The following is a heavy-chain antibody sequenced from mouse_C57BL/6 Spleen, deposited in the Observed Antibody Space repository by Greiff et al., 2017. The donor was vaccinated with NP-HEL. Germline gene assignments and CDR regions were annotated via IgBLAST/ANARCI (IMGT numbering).Heavy chain of an antibody. Sequence: DVQLVESGPGLVKPSQSLSLTCSATGYSITSGYYWNWIRQPPGNQLGWMGYIRYDGSNNYNPSLKNRISITSDTSKNQFFLELNSVTTEDTATYYGARGVCDDDVGWYFDVWGTGTTVTVSS. CDR3: ARGVCDDDVGWYFDV. D-gene: IGHD2-4*01. CDR1: GYSITSGYY. J-gene: IGHJ1*03. V-gene: IGHV3-6*01. CDR2: IRYDGSN.